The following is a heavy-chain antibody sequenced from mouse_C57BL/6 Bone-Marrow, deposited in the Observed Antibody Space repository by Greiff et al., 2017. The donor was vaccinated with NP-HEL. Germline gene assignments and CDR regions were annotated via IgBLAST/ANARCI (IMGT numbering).Heavy chain of an antibody. CDR1: GYTFTSYW. D-gene: IGHD3-2*02. CDR2: IDPSDSYT. CDR3: AGAQATLRYAMDY. J-gene: IGHJ4*01. V-gene: IGHV1-50*01. Sequence: QVQLQQPGAELVKPGASVKLSCKASGYTFTSYWMQWVKQRPGQGLEWIGEIDPSDSYTNYNQKFKGKATLTVDTSSSTAYMQLSSLTSEDSAVYYCAGAQATLRYAMDYWGQGTSVTVSS.